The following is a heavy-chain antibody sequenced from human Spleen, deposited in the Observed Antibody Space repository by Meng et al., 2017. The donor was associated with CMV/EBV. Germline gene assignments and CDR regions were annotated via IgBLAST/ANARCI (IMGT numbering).Heavy chain of an antibody. V-gene: IGHV6-1*01. CDR3: ARDYGTSRPFEY. D-gene: IGHD1/OR15-1a*01. CDR2: TYYRSKWYN. Sequence: QFRVHESGPGLLKPTQTLSLTAASPGDRFFSTAAVWTWTWQAPSRGFEWLGRTYYRSKWYNDYEVWCKGRLAINPDTSKTQFFLQLNSVTPEDTAVYYCARDYGTSRPFEYWGQGILVTVSS. J-gene: IGHJ4*02. CDR1: GDRFFSTAAV.